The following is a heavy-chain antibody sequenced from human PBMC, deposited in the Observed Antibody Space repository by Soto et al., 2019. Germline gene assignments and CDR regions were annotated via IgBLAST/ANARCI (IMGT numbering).Heavy chain of an antibody. Sequence: GGSLRLSCAASGFTFSSYAMSWVRQAPGKGLEWVSAISGSGGSTYYADSVKGRFTISRDNSKNTLYLQMNSLRAEDTAVYYCAKTRTYGEYGHDAVDIWGQGTMVTVSS. CDR3: AKTRTYGEYGHDAVDI. V-gene: IGHV3-23*01. CDR2: ISGSGGST. CDR1: GFTFSSYA. D-gene: IGHD4-17*01. J-gene: IGHJ3*02.